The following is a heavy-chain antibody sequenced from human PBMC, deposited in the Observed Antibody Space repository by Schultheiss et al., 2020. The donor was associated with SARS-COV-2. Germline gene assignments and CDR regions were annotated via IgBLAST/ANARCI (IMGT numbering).Heavy chain of an antibody. V-gene: IGHV4-34*01. J-gene: IGHJ5*02. D-gene: IGHD6-6*01. CDR3: ARAGYSSSNWFDP. Sequence: ESLKISCAVYGGSFSGYYWSWIRQPPGKGLEWIGEINHSGSTNYNPSLKSRVTISVDTSKNQFSLKLSSVTAADTAVYYCARAGYSSSNWFDPWGQGTLVTVSS. CDR2: INHSGST. CDR1: GGSFSGYY.